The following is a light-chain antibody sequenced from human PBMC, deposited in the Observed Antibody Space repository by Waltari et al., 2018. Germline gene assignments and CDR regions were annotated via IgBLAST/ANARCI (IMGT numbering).Light chain of an antibody. CDR3: LLSYSGSWV. J-gene: IGLJ3*02. CDR1: TGDVPSGHY. V-gene: IGLV7-46*01. Sequence: QTVVTQEPSLTVSPGGTVTLTCASSTGDVPSGHYPYWFQQKPGQAPRTLIYETSNKHSWTPARFSGSLLGGKAALTLSGAQAEDKADYYCLLSYSGSWVFGGGTKLTVL. CDR2: ETS.